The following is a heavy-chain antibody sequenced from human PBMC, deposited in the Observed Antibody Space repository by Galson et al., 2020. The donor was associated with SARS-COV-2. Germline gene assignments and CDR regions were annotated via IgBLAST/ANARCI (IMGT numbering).Heavy chain of an antibody. CDR2: IWSNGINK. D-gene: IGHD6-19*01. CDR3: ATSIQVAGAIDY. CDR1: GFSFRTYA. V-gene: IGHV3-33*01. J-gene: IGHJ4*02. Sequence: GESLKISCVASGFSFRTYAFHWVRQAPGKGLEWVAVIWSNGINKYYGDSVKGRFTISRDNSKNTLNLQMNSLTVEDTATYFCATSIQVAGAIDYWGQGTVVTVSS.